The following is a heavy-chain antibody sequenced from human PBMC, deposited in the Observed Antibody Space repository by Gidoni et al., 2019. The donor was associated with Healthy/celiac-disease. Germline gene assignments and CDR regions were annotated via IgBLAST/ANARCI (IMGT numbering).Heavy chain of an antibody. CDR3: AWGPGVFGVVIYFDY. CDR1: GGSFSGYY. CDR2: FNHSGST. V-gene: IGHV4-34*01. Sequence: QVQLQQCGAGLLKPSATLSLTCAVYGGSFSGYYWSWIRQPPGKRLEWIGEFNHSGSTNYNPSLKSRVTISVDTSKNQFSLKLSSVTAADTAVYYCAWGPGVFGVVIYFDYWGQGTLVTVSS. D-gene: IGHD3-3*01. J-gene: IGHJ4*02.